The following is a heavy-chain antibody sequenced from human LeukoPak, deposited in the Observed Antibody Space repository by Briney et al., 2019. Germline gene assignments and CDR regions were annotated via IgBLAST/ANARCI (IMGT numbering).Heavy chain of an antibody. Sequence: GASVKVSCKVSGYTLTELSMHWVRQAPGKGLGWMGGFDPEDGETIYAQKFQGRVTMTEDTSTDTAYMELSSLRSEDTAVYYCATSSAYYYDSSGYFHWGQGTLVTVSS. CDR1: GYTLTELS. J-gene: IGHJ4*02. CDR2: FDPEDGET. CDR3: ATSSAYYYDSSGYFH. V-gene: IGHV1-24*01. D-gene: IGHD3-22*01.